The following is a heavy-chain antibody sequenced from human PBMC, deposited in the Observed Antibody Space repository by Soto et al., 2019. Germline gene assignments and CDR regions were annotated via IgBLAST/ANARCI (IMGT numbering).Heavy chain of an antibody. CDR3: XXXSXGATATLDYYYFYMDV. J-gene: IGHJ6*03. CDR1: GDRFTDYY. D-gene: IGHD5-12*01. Sequence: QVQLVQSGAEVKEPGASVTVSCRASGDRFTDYYMHWVRQAPGQGLEWMGWINPNSGVTKYAQKFQGWVTMTRDTSIRTVYMQLSRXXXXXXXXXXXXXXSXGATATLDYYYFYMDVWGTGTTVTVSS. CDR2: INPNSGVT. V-gene: IGHV1-2*04.